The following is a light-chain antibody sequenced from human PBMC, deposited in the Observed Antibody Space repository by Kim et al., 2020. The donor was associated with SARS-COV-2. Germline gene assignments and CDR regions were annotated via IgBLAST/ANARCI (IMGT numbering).Light chain of an antibody. CDR2: YDS. J-gene: IGLJ3*02. CDR3: QVWDTNSDQGV. V-gene: IGLV3-21*04. CDR1: NIESKS. Sequence: PGKTATITCGGNNIESKSVHWFQQKPGQAPVLVIYYDSDRPSGIPERFSGSNSGNTATLTISRVEAGDEADYYCQVWDTNSDQGVFGGGTKLTVL.